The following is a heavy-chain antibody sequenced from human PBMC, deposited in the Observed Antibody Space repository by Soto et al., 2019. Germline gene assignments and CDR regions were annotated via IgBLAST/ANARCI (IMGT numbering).Heavy chain of an antibody. CDR3: ARENIVLMVYAAFDY. V-gene: IGHV4-34*01. CDR2: INHSGST. D-gene: IGHD2-8*01. J-gene: IGHJ4*02. CDR1: GGSFSGYY. Sequence: SETLSLTCAVYGGSFSGYYWSWIRQPPGKGLEWVGEINHSGSTNYNPSLKSRVTISVDTSKNQFSLKLSSVTAADTAVYYCARENIVLMVYAAFDYWGQGTLVTVSS.